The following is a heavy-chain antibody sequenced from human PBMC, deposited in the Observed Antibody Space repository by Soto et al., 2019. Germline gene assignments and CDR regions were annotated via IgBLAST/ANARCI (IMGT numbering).Heavy chain of an antibody. CDR1: GGSFSGYY. Sequence: SETLSLTCAVYGGSFSGYYWSWIRQPPGKGLEWIGEINHRGSTNYNPSLKSRVTISVDTSKNQFSLKLSSVTAADTAVYYCARAKIAVAYYYYGMDVWGQGTTVTVSS. CDR3: ARAKIAVAYYYYGMDV. D-gene: IGHD6-19*01. V-gene: IGHV4-34*01. CDR2: INHRGST. J-gene: IGHJ6*02.